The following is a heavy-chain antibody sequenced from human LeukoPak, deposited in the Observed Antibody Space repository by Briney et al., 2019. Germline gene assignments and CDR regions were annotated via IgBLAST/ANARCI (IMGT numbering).Heavy chain of an antibody. D-gene: IGHD5-12*01. V-gene: IGHV3-74*01. Sequence: GGSLRPSCAASGFTFSSYWMHWVRQAPGKGLVWFSRINSDGSSTSYAYSVKGRFTISRDNAKNTLYLQMNSLRAADTAVYCCARGVEAYCTETTCFVYSCYDVFFDSWGQGTLVTVPS. CDR1: GFTFSSYW. CDR2: INSDGSST. J-gene: IGHJ4*02. CDR3: ARGVEAYCTETTCFVYSCYDVFFDS.